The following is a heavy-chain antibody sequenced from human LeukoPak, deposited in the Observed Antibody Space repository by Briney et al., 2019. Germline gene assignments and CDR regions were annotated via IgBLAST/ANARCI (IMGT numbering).Heavy chain of an antibody. J-gene: IGHJ4*02. D-gene: IGHD3-22*01. CDR1: GGTFSSYA. Sequence: GASVKVSCKASGGTFSSYAISWVRQAPGQGLEWMGGIIPIFGTANYAQKFQGRVTITADESTSTAYMELSSLRSEDTAVYYCARADYDSSGYPYYFDYWGQGTLVTVSS. V-gene: IGHV1-69*13. CDR3: ARADYDSSGYPYYFDY. CDR2: IIPIFGTA.